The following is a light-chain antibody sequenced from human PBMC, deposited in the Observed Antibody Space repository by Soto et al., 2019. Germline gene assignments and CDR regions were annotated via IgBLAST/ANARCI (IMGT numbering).Light chain of an antibody. CDR2: DAS. V-gene: IGKV3-11*01. J-gene: IGKJ4*01. Sequence: EIVLTQSPATLSLSPGERAILSCRASQSVNDHLAWYQQKPGQAPRLLIYDASNRATGIPARFSGWGSGTDFTLIISSLEPEDFAVYFCQQRTNWQELTFGGGTKVEI. CDR1: QSVNDH. CDR3: QQRTNWQELT.